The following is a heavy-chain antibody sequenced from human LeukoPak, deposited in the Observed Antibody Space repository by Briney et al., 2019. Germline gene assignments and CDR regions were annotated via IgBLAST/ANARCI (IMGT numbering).Heavy chain of an antibody. J-gene: IGHJ4*02. CDR3: ARLTMVRGRDY. V-gene: IGHV4-34*01. Sequence: SETLSLTCAVYGGSFSGYYWSWIRQPPGKGLEWIGNIYYIGSTDYNPSLKSRVTISVDTSKNQFSLKLSSVTAADTAVYYCARLTMVRGRDYWGQGTLVTVSS. D-gene: IGHD3-10*01. CDR1: GGSFSGYY. CDR2: IYYIGST.